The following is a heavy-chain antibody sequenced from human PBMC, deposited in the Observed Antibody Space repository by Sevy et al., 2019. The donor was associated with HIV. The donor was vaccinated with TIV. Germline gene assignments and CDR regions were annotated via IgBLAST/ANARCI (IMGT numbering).Heavy chain of an antibody. CDR1: GFTFSDHY. J-gene: IGHJ4*02. CDR2: TRNKANSYTT. V-gene: IGHV3-72*01. Sequence: GGSLRLSCAASGFTFSDHYMDWVRQAPGKGLEWVGRTRNKANSYTTEYAASVKGRFTITRDDSKNSLYLQMNSLKTEDTAVYYCARDGCGGSYYDVGGRGTLVTVS. CDR3: ARDGCGGSYYDV. D-gene: IGHD1-26*01.